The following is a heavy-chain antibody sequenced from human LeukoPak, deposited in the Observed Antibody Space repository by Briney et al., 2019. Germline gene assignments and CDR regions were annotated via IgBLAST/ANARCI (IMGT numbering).Heavy chain of an antibody. D-gene: IGHD6-19*01. V-gene: IGHV1-2*02. CDR1: GYTFTGYY. Sequence: ASVKVSCKASGYTFTGYYMHWVRQAPGQGLEWMGWINPNSGGTNYAQKFQGRVTMTRDTSISTAYMELSRLRSDDTAVYYCARRRRSGYSSGWYDPPSWFDPWGQGTLVTVSS. CDR2: INPNSGGT. CDR3: ARRRRSGYSSGWYDPPSWFDP. J-gene: IGHJ5*02.